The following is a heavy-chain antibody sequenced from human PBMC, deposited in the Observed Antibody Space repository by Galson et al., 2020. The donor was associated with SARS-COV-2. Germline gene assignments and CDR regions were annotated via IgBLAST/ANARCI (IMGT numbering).Heavy chain of an antibody. V-gene: IGHV1-2*06. D-gene: IGHD5-12*01. CDR1: GYTFTGYY. CDR2: INPNSGGT. CDR3: AVGWLQEFDY. Sequence: ALVKVSCKASGYTFTGYYMHWVRQAPGQGLEWMGRINPNSGGTNYVQKLQGRVTMTRDTSINTAYMELSSLRSDDTAVYYCAVGWLQEFDYWGQGTLVTVSS. J-gene: IGHJ4*02.